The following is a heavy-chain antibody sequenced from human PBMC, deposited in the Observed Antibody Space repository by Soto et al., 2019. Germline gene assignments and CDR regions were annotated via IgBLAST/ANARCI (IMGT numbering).Heavy chain of an antibody. CDR3: ARQGLLWFGESVNWFDP. CDR2: INPNSGGT. CDR1: GYTFTGYY. J-gene: IGHJ5*02. Sequence: QVQLVQSRAEVKKPGASVKVSCKASGYTFTGYYMHWVRQAPGQGLEWMGWINPNSGGTNYAQKFQGRVTMTRDTSISTAYMELSRLRSDDTAVYYCARQGLLWFGESVNWFDPWGQGTLVTVSS. V-gene: IGHV1-2*02. D-gene: IGHD3-10*01.